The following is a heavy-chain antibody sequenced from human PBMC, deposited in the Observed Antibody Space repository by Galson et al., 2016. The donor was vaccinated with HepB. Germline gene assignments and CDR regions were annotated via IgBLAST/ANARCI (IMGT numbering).Heavy chain of an antibody. CDR2: IKSKTDGGTT. CDR3: TVAATYDFWSGYYMLDP. CDR1: GFSFSHAW. J-gene: IGHJ5*02. D-gene: IGHD3-3*01. Sequence: SLRLSCAASGFSFSHAWMHWVRQAPGKGLEWVGRIKSKTDGGTTDYAAPVKGRLAISRDDSKNTLYLQMNRLKTEDTGVYYCTVAATYDFWSGYYMLDPWGQGTLVTVSS. V-gene: IGHV3-15*07.